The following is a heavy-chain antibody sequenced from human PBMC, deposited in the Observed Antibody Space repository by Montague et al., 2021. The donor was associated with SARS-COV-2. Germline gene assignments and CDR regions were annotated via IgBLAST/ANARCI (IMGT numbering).Heavy chain of an antibody. J-gene: IGHJ6*02. CDR1: GGSVSSGSYY. V-gene: IGHV4-61*01. D-gene: IGHD3-3*01. Sequence: SETLSLTCTVSGGSVSSGSYYWSWIRQPPGKGLEWIGYIYYSGSTNYXXXLKSRVTISVDTSKNQFSLKLSSVTAADTAVYYCARDPWHITIFGVVTRYGMDVWSQGTTVTVSS. CDR3: ARDPWHITIFGVVTRYGMDV. CDR2: IYYSGST.